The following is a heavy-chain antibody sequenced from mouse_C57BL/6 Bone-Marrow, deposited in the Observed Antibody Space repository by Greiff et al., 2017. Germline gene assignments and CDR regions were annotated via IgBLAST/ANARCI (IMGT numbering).Heavy chain of an antibody. CDR3: ARGTYYSNLGSMDY. V-gene: IGHV1-81*01. CDR2: IYPRSGST. D-gene: IGHD2-5*01. CDR1: GYTFTSYG. J-gene: IGHJ4*01. Sequence: VQLQQPGAELARPGASVKLSCKASGYTFTSYGISWVKQRTGQGLEWIGEIYPRSGSTYYNEKFKGKATLTADKSSSTAYMQLRSLTSADSAVYFCARGTYYSNLGSMDYWGQGTAVTVSA.